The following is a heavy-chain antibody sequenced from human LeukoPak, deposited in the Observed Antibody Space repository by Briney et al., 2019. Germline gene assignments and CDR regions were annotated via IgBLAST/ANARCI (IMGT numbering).Heavy chain of an antibody. CDR2: IYYSGST. D-gene: IGHD3-3*01. J-gene: IGHJ4*02. CDR1: GGSISSYY. Sequence: NPSETLSLTCTVSGGSISSYYWSWIRQPPGKGLEWIGYIYYSGSTNYNPSLKSRVTISVDTSKNQFSLKLSSVTAADTAVYYCARGAYGFWSGYTLDYWGQGTLVTVSS. V-gene: IGHV4-59*01. CDR3: ARGAYGFWSGYTLDY.